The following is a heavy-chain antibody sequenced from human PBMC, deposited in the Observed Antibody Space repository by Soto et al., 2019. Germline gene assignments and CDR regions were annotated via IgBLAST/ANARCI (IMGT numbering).Heavy chain of an antibody. CDR1: GFTFSSYA. CDR2: ISGSGGST. V-gene: IGHV3-23*01. CDR3: EKDADRIAVAPVGY. Sequence: EVQLLESGGGLVQPGGSLRLSCAASGFTFSSYAMSWVRQAPGKGLEWVSAISGSGGSTYYAESVKGRFTISRDNSKNTLYLQMNSLRAEDTAVYYCEKDADRIAVAPVGYWGQGTLVTVSA. D-gene: IGHD6-19*01. J-gene: IGHJ4*02.